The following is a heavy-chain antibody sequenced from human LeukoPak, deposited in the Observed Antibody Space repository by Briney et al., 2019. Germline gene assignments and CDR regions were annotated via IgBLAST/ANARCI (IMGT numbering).Heavy chain of an antibody. CDR1: GYTFTSYG. J-gene: IGHJ3*02. CDR3: ARAAKDVWGSYRFYAFDI. Sequence: ASVKVSCKASGYTFTSYGISWVRQAPGQGLEWMGWISAYNGNTNYAQKLQGRVTMTTDTSTSTAYMELRSLRSDATAVYYCARAAKDVWGSYRFYAFDIWGQGTMVTVSS. CDR2: ISAYNGNT. V-gene: IGHV1-18*01. D-gene: IGHD3-16*02.